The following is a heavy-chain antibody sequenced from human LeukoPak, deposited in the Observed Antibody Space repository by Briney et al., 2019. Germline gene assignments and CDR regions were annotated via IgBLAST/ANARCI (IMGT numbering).Heavy chain of an antibody. D-gene: IGHD5-12*01. Sequence: SETLSLTCAVYGGSFSGYYWSWIRQPPGKGLEWIGEINHSGSTNYNPSLKSRVTISVDTSKDQFSLKLSSVTAADTAVYYCARGDIVATIVFDYWGQGTLSPSPQ. V-gene: IGHV4-34*01. J-gene: IGHJ4*02. CDR2: INHSGST. CDR3: ARGDIVATIVFDY. CDR1: GGSFSGYY.